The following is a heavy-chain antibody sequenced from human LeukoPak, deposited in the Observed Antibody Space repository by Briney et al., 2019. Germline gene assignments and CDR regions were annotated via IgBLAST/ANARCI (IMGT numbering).Heavy chain of an antibody. CDR2: IYYSGST. J-gene: IGHJ1*01. CDR1: GGSISSYY. D-gene: IGHD2-15*01. Sequence: KSSETLSLTCTVSGGSISSYYWSWIRQPPGKGLEWIGYIYYSGSTNYNPSLKSRVTISVDTSKNQFSLKLSSVTAADTAVYYCASQDTNSDYFQHWGQGTLVTVSS. CDR3: ASQDTNSDYFQH. V-gene: IGHV4-59*01.